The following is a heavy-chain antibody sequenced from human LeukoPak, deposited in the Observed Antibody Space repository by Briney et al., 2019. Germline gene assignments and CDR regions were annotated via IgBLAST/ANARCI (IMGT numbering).Heavy chain of an antibody. J-gene: IGHJ4*02. CDR2: IYRSDGT. D-gene: IGHD5-12*01. V-gene: IGHV3-53*01. Sequence: PGGSLRLSCAASGFTFSSYSMNWVRQAPGKGLEWVSVIYRSDGTYYADSVKGRFTISRDNSKNTLYLQMNSLRVEDTAVYYCARDNSGPAYWGQGTLVTVSS. CDR3: ARDNSGPAY. CDR1: GFTFSSYS.